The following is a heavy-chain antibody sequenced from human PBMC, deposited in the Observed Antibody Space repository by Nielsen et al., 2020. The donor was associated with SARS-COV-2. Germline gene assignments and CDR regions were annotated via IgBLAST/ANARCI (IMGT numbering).Heavy chain of an antibody. D-gene: IGHD3-22*01. J-gene: IGHJ4*02. CDR2: ISGSGGST. CDR3: PVTYYYDSSGWFDY. V-gene: IGHV3-23*01. Sequence: GESLKISCAASGFTFSSYAMSWVRQAPGKGLEWVSAISGSGGSTYYADSVKGRFTTSRDNSKNTLYLQMNSLRAEDTAVYYCPVTYYYDSSGWFDYWGQGTLVTVSS. CDR1: GFTFSSYA.